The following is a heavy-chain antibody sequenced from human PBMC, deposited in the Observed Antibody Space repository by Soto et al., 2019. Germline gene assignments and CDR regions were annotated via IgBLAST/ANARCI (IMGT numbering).Heavy chain of an antibody. D-gene: IGHD5-12*01. CDR3: ARGRGYSGYDYEQKKFDY. J-gene: IGHJ4*02. Sequence: QVQLVQSGAEVKKPGASVKVSCKASGYTFTSYDINWVRQATGQGLEWMGWMNPNSGNTGYTQKFQGSVTMTRSTSISTAYMELSSLTSEDAAVYYCARGRGYSGYDYEQKKFDYGGQGTLFTVSS. V-gene: IGHV1-8*01. CDR1: GYTFTSYD. CDR2: MNPNSGNT.